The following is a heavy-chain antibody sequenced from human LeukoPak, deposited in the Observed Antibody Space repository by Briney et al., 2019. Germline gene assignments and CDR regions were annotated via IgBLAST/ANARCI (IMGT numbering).Heavy chain of an antibody. J-gene: IGHJ4*02. CDR1: GYTFTGYY. D-gene: IGHD4-23*01. CDR3: ARDLGSNRRHYFDY. V-gene: IGHV1-2*02. Sequence: GASVRVSCKASGYTFTGYYMHWVRQAPGQGLEWMGWINPNSGGTNYAQKFQGRVTMTRDTSISTAYMELSRLRSDDTAVYYCARDLGSNRRHYFDYWGQGTLVTVSS. CDR2: INPNSGGT.